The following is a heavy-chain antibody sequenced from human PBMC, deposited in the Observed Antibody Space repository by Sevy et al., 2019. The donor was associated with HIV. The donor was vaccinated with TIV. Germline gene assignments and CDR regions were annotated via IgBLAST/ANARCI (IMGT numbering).Heavy chain of an antibody. J-gene: IGHJ4*02. V-gene: IGHV3-7*01. CDR3: ARPYRTDPFYYSGSGGYYYPSYFDY. CDR1: GFTFSNYW. Sequence: GGSLRLSCAASGFTFSNYWMSWVRQAPGKGLEWVANIKQDGSEKYYADSVKGRFTISRDNAKNSLYLQMNSLRAEDTAVYYCARPYRTDPFYYSGSGGYYYPSYFDYWGQGTLVTVSS. CDR2: IKQDGSEK. D-gene: IGHD3-22*01.